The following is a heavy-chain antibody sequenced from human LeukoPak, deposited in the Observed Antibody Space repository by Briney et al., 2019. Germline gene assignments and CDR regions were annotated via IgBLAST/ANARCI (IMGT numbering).Heavy chain of an antibody. D-gene: IGHD3-9*01. V-gene: IGHV4-59*01. J-gene: IGHJ6*02. Sequence: SSETLSLTCTVSGGSISSYYWSWIRQPPGKGLEWIGYIYYSGSTNYNPSLKSRVTISVDTSKNQFSLKLSSVTAADTDVYYCARDSRRDYDILTGYYYYGMDVWGQGTTVTVSS. CDR3: ARDSRRDYDILTGYYYYGMDV. CDR1: GGSISSYY. CDR2: IYYSGST.